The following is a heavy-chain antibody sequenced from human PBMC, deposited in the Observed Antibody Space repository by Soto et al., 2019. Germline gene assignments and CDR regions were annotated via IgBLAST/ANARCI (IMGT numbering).Heavy chain of an antibody. CDR1: GFTFSNAW. CDR3: ANKGEYYYGSGSYYNGEYTLGNPPSNVIYYYYGMDV. Sequence: GGSLRLSCTASGFTFSNAWMNWVRQAPWKGLEFVSVIWTNGGTLYADSVKGRFILSRDNSMNTVYLQMNSLRAEDTAVYYCANKGEYYYGSGSYYNGEYTLGNPPSNVIYYYYGMDVWGQGTTVTVSS. V-gene: IGHV3-53*01. J-gene: IGHJ6*02. CDR2: IWTNGGT. D-gene: IGHD3-10*01.